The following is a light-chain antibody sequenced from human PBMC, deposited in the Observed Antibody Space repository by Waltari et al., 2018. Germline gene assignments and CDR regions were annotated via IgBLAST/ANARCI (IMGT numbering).Light chain of an antibody. J-gene: IGLJ3*02. CDR2: VNSDGSH. Sequence: QLVLTQSPSASASLGASVKLTCTLSSGHRSNVIAWLPQQPEKGPRYLMKVNSDGSHNKGDEIPDRFSGSSSGAERYLTISSLQSEDEADYYCQTGGHGTWVFGGGTKLTVL. CDR1: SGHRSNV. V-gene: IGLV4-69*01. CDR3: QTGGHGTWV.